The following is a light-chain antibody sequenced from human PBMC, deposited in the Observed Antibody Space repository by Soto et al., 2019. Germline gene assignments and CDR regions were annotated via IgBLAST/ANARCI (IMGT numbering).Light chain of an antibody. CDR3: QQYDSSPPRLI. CDR1: QSVSDSS. V-gene: IGKV3-20*01. CDR2: GAY. Sequence: EIVLTQSPATLSLSPGERTTLSCRASQSVSDSSLAWYQQKPGQAHSLLIYGAYSRATGIPDRFSGSGSGTDFTLTISRLEPEDFAVYYCQQYDSSPPRLIFGGGTKVEIK. J-gene: IGKJ4*01.